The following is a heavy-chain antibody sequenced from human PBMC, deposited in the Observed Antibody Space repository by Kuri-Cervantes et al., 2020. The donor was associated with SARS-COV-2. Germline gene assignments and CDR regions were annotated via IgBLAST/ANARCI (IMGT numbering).Heavy chain of an antibody. CDR3: ARPSIFHHDSGAYV. Sequence: GESLKISCAASGFTFSSYGMHWVRQAPGKGLEWVAFICYDGSNKYYADSVKGRFTISGDNFKNTVYLQMNSLRAEDTAVYYCARPSIFHHDSGAYVWGQGTTVTVSS. CDR1: GFTFSSYG. V-gene: IGHV3-33*01. D-gene: IGHD3-22*01. J-gene: IGHJ6*02. CDR2: ICYDGSNK.